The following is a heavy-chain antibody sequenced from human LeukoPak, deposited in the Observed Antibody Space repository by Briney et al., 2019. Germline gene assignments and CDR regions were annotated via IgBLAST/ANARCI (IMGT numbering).Heavy chain of an antibody. J-gene: IGHJ4*02. Sequence: GGSLRLSCAASGFTFSIYAMSWVRQAPGKGLEWVSAIGATDSRPYYADSVKGRFTISRDNSKSTLYLQLNGLRGEDTAIYYCVKDLSYGFDYWGQGTLVTVSS. V-gene: IGHV3-23*01. CDR1: GFTFSIYA. D-gene: IGHD5-18*01. CDR3: VKDLSYGFDY. CDR2: IGATDSRP.